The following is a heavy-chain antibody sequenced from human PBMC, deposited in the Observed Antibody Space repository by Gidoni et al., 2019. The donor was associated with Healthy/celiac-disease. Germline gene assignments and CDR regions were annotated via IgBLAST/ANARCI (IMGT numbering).Heavy chain of an antibody. CDR3: STDAEWRQRWLGPIK. CDR2: KSNPDGGTT. Sequence: KSNPDGGTTDYAAPVKGRFTISRDDSKNTLYLQMKSLKTEDKAVYYCSTDAEWRQRWLGPIKWGQGTLVTVSS. V-gene: IGHV3-15*01. J-gene: IGHJ4*02. D-gene: IGHD5-18*01.